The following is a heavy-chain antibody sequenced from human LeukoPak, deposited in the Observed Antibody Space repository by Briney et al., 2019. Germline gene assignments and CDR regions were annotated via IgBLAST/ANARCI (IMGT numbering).Heavy chain of an antibody. J-gene: IGHJ1*01. D-gene: IGHD2-15*01. V-gene: IGHV4-34*01. CDR1: GGSFSGYY. Sequence: SETLSLTCAVYGGSFSGYYWSWIRQPPGKGLEWIGEINHSGSTNYNPSLKSRVTISVDTSKNQFSLKLSSVTVADTAVYYCAIGDCSGGSCYAQHWGQGTLVTVSS. CDR2: INHSGST. CDR3: AIGDCSGGSCYAQH.